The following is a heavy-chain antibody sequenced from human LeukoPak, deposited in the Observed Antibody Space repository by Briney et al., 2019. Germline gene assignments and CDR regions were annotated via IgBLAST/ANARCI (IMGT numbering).Heavy chain of an antibody. Sequence: PSETLSLTCAVPGYSISSGYYWGWIRQPPGKGLEWIGSIYHSGSTYYNPSLKSRVTISVDTSKNQFSLKLSSVTAADTAVYYCARHGSSIAARGAFDYWGQGTLVTVSS. V-gene: IGHV4-38-2*01. CDR3: ARHGSSIAARGAFDY. J-gene: IGHJ4*02. D-gene: IGHD6-6*01. CDR2: IYHSGST. CDR1: GYSISSGYY.